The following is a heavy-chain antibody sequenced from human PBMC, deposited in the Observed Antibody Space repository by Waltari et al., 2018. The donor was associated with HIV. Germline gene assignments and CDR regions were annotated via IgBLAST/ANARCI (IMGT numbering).Heavy chain of an antibody. D-gene: IGHD6-19*01. V-gene: IGHV3-7*01. CDR1: GFTFSSYW. CDR2: IKQEGSEK. Sequence: EVQLVESGGGLVQPGGSLRLSCAASGFTFSSYWMSWFRQAPGKGLEWGATIKQEGSEKYYVDSRKGRFTISRDNAKNSLYLQLNSLRAEDTAVYYCARDPAGYNSGWYNIYYYGMDVWGQGTTVTVSS. CDR3: ARDPAGYNSGWYNIYYYGMDV. J-gene: IGHJ6*02.